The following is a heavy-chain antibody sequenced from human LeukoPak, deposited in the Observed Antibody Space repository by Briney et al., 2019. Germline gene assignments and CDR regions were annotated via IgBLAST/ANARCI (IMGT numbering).Heavy chain of an antibody. CDR2: ILTSGGT. CDR1: GFTFSTYT. D-gene: IGHD3-10*01. J-gene: IGHJ4*02. Sequence: GGSLRLSCTASGFTFSTYTMSWGRQAPGEGLKWVSGILTSGGTYYADSVKGRFTISRDNSKNTLYLQMNSLRADDTAVYYCAKDRIYADGLWDFDYWGQGTLATVSS. CDR3: AKDRIYADGLWDFDY. V-gene: IGHV3-23*01.